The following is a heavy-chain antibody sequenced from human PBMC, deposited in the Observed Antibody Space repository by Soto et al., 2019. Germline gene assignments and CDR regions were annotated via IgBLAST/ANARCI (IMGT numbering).Heavy chain of an antibody. CDR2: ISYDGGNE. D-gene: IGHD1-26*01. CDR3: ARDRSGSHEIDASLDI. CDR1: RFSFSTYA. V-gene: IGHV3-30-3*01. J-gene: IGHJ3*02. Sequence: QVQLVESGGGVVQPGRSLRLSCAASRFSFSTYAIHWVRQAPGKGLEWVAGISYDGGNEYYADSVKGRFTISRDNSKSTLYLKMNSLGPDDTAVYYCARDRSGSHEIDASLDIWGRGKMVTVSS.